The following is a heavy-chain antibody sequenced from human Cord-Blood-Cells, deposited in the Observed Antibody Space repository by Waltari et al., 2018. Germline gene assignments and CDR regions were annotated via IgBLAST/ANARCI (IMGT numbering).Heavy chain of an antibody. CDR1: GYTFTSYY. J-gene: IGHJ6*03. CDR3: ASRYSSSSNYYYMDV. CDR2: INPSGGST. V-gene: IGHV1-46*01. D-gene: IGHD6-6*01. Sequence: QVQLVQSGAEVKKPGASVKVSCKASGYTFTSYYMHWVRQAPGQGLEWMGIINPSGGSTSYAQKFKGRVTMTGDTSTSTVYMELSSLRSEDTAVYYCASRYSSSSNYYYMDVWGKGTTVTVSS.